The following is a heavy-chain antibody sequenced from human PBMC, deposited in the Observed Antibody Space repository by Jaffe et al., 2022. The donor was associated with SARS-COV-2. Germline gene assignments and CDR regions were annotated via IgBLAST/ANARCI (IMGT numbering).Heavy chain of an antibody. CDR2: ISASGANT. D-gene: IGHD5-12*01. CDR3: AKAIKKVPTTGAY. V-gene: IGHV3-23*01. CDR1: GFTFRNYY. J-gene: IGHJ4*02. Sequence: EVHLLESGGGLVQPGGSLRLSCTASGFTFRNYYMNWVRQAPGKGLEWVSSISASGANTYYADSVKGRLSISRDNDNNMLFLQLNNLKADDTAVYFCAKAIKKVPTTGAYWGQGTLVTVSS.